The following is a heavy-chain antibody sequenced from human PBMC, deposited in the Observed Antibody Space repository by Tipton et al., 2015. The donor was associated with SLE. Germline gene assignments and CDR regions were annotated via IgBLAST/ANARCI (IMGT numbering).Heavy chain of an antibody. Sequence: GLVKPSETLSLACSVYGGSFSGYYWSWIRQPPGKGLEWIGEINHSGSTNYNPSLKSRVTISVDTSKNQFSLKLSSVTAADTAVYYCATIALAAAGSGWFDPWGQGTLVTVSS. CDR3: ATIALAAAGSGWFDP. CDR2: INHSGST. D-gene: IGHD6-13*01. J-gene: IGHJ5*02. V-gene: IGHV4-34*01. CDR1: GGSFSGYY.